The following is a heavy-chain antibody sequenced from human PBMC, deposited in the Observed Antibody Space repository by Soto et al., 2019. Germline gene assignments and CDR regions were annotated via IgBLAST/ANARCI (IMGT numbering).Heavy chain of an antibody. V-gene: IGHV3-64*01. CDR3: ARLAASSGYYLDY. CDR2: ISSNGGST. J-gene: IGHJ4*02. Sequence: GGSLRLSCAASRFTFSNYAIHWVRQAPVKGLEFVSAISSNGGSTYYANSVKGRFTISRDNSKNTLYLQMGSLRAEDMAVYYCARLAASSGYYLDYWGQGTLVTVSS. D-gene: IGHD3-22*01. CDR1: RFTFSNYA.